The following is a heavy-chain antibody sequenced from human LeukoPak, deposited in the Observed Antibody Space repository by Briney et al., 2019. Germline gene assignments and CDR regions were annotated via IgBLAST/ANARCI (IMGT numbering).Heavy chain of an antibody. CDR1: GFTASDYY. V-gene: IGHV3-72*01. D-gene: IGHD1-26*01. Sequence: GGSLRLSGAASGFTASDYYMDWVRQTPGKGLEWVGRSRNKANSYITDFAATVKGRLTISRDESRNSLFLQMNSLKTEDTAVYYCVRVQSGGAFDIWGQGTMVTVSS. J-gene: IGHJ3*02. CDR3: VRVQSGGAFDI. CDR2: SRNKANSYIT.